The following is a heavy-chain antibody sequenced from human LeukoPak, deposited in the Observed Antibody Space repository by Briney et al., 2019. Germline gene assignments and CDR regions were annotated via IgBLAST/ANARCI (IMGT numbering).Heavy chain of an antibody. Sequence: ASVKVSCKASGYTFTSYYMHWVRQAPGQGLEWMGIINPSGGSTSYAQKFQGRVTMTRDTSTSTVYMELSSLRSEDTAVYYCARNKGRYGSGRVHFDPWGQGTLVTVSS. V-gene: IGHV1-46*01. CDR3: ARNKGRYGSGRVHFDP. J-gene: IGHJ5*02. D-gene: IGHD3-10*01. CDR2: INPSGGST. CDR1: GYTFTSYY.